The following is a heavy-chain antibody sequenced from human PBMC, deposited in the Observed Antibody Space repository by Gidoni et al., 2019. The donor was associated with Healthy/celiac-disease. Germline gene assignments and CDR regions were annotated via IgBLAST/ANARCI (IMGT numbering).Heavy chain of an antibody. J-gene: IGHJ4*02. V-gene: IGHV3-30*03. CDR2: ISYDGSNK. Sequence: QVQLVESGGGVVQPGRSLRRSCAASGFTFSSYGMHWVRQAPGKGLEWVAVISYDGSNKYYADSVKGRFTISRDNSKNTLYLQMNSLRAEDTAVYYCEGPGYWGQGTLVTVSS. CDR3: EGPGY. CDR1: GFTFSSYG.